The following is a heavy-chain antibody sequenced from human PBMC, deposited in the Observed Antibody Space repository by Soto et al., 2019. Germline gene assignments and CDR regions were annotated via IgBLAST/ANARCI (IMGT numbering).Heavy chain of an antibody. CDR3: ARGEGRGYNYLCAFDI. Sequence: QVQLVQSGAEVKKPGSSVKVSCKASGGTFSSYAISWVRQAPGQGLEWMGGIIPIFGTANYAQKFQGRVTITADESTSRAYMELSSLGSEDTAVYYCARGEGRGYNYLCAFDIWGQGTMVTVSS. D-gene: IGHD5-12*01. CDR1: GGTFSSYA. V-gene: IGHV1-69*01. CDR2: IIPIFGTA. J-gene: IGHJ3*02.